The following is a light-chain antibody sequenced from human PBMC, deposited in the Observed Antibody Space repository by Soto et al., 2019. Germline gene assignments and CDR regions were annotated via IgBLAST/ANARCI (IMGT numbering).Light chain of an antibody. Sequence: QPVLTQPPSVSAAPGRKITISCSGGSSNIGKNYVSWYQQLPGTAPKPLIYDNDKRPSGIPDRFSGSKSGTSATLGITGLQTGDEADYYCGTWDTSLTAYVFGTGTKVTVL. CDR1: SSNIGKNY. CDR2: DND. CDR3: GTWDTSLTAYV. V-gene: IGLV1-51*01. J-gene: IGLJ1*01.